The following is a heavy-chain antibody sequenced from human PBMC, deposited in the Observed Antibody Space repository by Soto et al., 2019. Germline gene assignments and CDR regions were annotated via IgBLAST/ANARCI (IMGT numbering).Heavy chain of an antibody. J-gene: IGHJ4*02. CDR1: GYGFTTYG. Sequence: QVHLVQSGAEVKKPGASVKVSCKGSGYGFTTYGITWVRQAPGQGLEWMAWISAHNGNTNYAQKLQGRVTVTRDTSTSTVYMELRSPRSDDTAVYYCARGRYGDYWGQGALVTVSS. CDR2: ISAHNGNT. D-gene: IGHD1-1*01. V-gene: IGHV1-18*01. CDR3: ARGRYGDY.